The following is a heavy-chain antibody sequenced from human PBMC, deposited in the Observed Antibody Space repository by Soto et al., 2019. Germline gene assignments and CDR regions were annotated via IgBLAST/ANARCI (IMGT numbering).Heavy chain of an antibody. J-gene: IGHJ6*02. CDR3: ARNDIVLVPAAIDYYYNYGMDV. CDR2: IDWDDDK. Sequence: GSGPTLVNPTQTLTLTCTFSGFSLSTRGMCVSWIRQPPGKALEWLARIDWDDDKYYSTSLKTRLTISKDTSKNQVVLTMTNMDPVDTATYYCARNDIVLVPAAIDYYYNYGMDVWGQGTTVTVSS. D-gene: IGHD2-2*01. V-gene: IGHV2-70*11. CDR1: GFSLSTRGMC.